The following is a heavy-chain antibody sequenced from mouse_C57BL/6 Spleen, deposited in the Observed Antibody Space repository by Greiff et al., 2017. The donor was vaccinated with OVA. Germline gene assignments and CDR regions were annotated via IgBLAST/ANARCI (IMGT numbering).Heavy chain of an antibody. CDR1: GFTFSDYY. J-gene: IGHJ2*01. CDR3: ARDRDYGSLDY. CDR2: INYDGSST. Sequence: EVNVVESEGGLVQPGSSMKLSCTASGFTFSDYYMAWVRQVPEKGLEWVANINYDGSSTYYLDSLKSRFIISRDNAKNILYLQMSSLKSEDTATYYCARDRDYGSLDYWGQGTTLTVSS. D-gene: IGHD1-1*01. V-gene: IGHV5-16*01.